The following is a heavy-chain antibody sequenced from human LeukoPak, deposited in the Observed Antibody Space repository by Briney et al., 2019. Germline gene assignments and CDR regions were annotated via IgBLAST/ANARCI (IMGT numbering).Heavy chain of an antibody. Sequence: GGSLRLSCAASGFTFSSYSMNWVRQAPGKGLEWVSYISSSSSTIYYADSVKGRFTISRDNAKNSLYLQMNSLRAEDTAVYYCARDRLYSNGDYWGQGTLVIVSS. CDR2: ISSSSSTI. CDR1: GFTFSSYS. D-gene: IGHD4-11*01. V-gene: IGHV3-48*01. J-gene: IGHJ4*02. CDR3: ARDRLYSNGDY.